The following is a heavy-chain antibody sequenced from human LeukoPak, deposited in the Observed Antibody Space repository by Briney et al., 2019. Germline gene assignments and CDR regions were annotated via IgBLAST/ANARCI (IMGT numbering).Heavy chain of an antibody. V-gene: IGHV1-8*03. Sequence: EASVKVSCKASGYTFTSYDINWVRQATGQGLEWMGWMNPNSGNTGYAQKFQGRVTITRNTSISTAYMELSSLRSEDTAVYYCARWITILKAFDIWGQGTMVTVSS. CDR1: GYTFTSYD. J-gene: IGHJ3*02. CDR3: ARWITILKAFDI. D-gene: IGHD3-9*01. CDR2: MNPNSGNT.